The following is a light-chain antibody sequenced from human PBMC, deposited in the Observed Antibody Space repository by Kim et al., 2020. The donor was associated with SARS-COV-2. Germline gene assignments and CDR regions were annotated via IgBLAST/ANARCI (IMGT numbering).Light chain of an antibody. J-gene: IGLJ1*01. CDR1: SSDVGGYNY. V-gene: IGLV2-14*04. CDR2: DVS. Sequence: GQSITISCTGPSSDVGGYNYVSWYQQHPGKAPKLMIYDVSKRPSGVSNRFSGSKSGNTASLTISGLQAEDEADYYCSSYTSSSAYVFGTGTKVTVL. CDR3: SSYTSSSAYV.